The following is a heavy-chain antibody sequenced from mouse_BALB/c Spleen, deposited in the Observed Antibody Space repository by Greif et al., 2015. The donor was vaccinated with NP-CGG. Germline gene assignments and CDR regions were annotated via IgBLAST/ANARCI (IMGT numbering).Heavy chain of an antibody. CDR1: GYTFTSYY. Sequence: VQLQQSGPELVKPGASVRISCKASGYTFTSYYIHWVKQRPGQGLEWIGWIYPGNVNTKYNEKFKGKATLTADKSSSTAYMQLSSLTSEDSAVYFCARGLYAMDYWGQGTSVTVSS. J-gene: IGHJ4*01. CDR2: IYPGNVNT. CDR3: ARGLYAMDY. V-gene: IGHV1S56*01.